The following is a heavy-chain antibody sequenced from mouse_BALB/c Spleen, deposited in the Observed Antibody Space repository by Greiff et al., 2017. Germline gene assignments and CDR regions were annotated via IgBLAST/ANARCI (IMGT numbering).Heavy chain of an antibody. J-gene: IGHJ3*01. CDR1: GFSLTSYG. V-gene: IGHV2-2*02. D-gene: IGHD2-1*01. CDR2: IWSGGST. CDR3: ARNQYGNYAGFAY. Sequence: VKLMESGPGLVQPSQSLSITCTVSGFSLTSYGVHWVRQSPGKGLEWLGVIWSGGSTDYNAAFISRLSISKDNSKSQVFFKMNSLQANDTAIYYCARNQYGNYAGFAYWGQGTLVTVSA.